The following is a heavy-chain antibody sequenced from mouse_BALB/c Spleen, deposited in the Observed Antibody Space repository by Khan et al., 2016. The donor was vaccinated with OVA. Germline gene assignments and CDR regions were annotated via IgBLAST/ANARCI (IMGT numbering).Heavy chain of an antibody. D-gene: IGHD1-1*01. J-gene: IGHJ3*01. CDR2: INPYNDGA. CDR3: ARDYGSSFWFAY. CDR1: GYTFTNYI. Sequence: EVQLQESGPELVKPGASVKMSCKASGYTFTNYIIHWVKQKPGQGLEWIGYINPYNDGAKYNDKFKDKATLTSDKSSSTASMELSGLTSEDSAVYYGARDYGSSFWFAYWGQGTLVTVSA. V-gene: IGHV1S136*01.